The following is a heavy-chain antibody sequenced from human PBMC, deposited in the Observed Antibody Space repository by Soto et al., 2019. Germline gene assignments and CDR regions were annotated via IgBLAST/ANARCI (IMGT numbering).Heavy chain of an antibody. V-gene: IGHV3-23*01. J-gene: IGHJ4*02. CDR1: GFTFNTYA. D-gene: IGHD3-9*01. CDR2: ITTRGART. Sequence: PGGSLRLSCAASGFTFNTYAMTWVRQTPGKGLEWVSFITTRGARTYYADPVRGRFTISTDSSRNTLYLQMNSLRPDDTAVYFCARYRSHGSASFDSWGQGTRVTVSS. CDR3: ARYRSHGSASFDS.